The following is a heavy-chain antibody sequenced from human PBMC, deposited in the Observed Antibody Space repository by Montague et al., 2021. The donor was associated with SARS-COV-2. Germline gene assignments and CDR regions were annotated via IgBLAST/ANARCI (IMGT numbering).Heavy chain of an antibody. J-gene: IGHJ4*02. D-gene: IGHD3-10*01. CDR2: IYYSGTT. CDR1: GGSIISSGYY. CDR3: ARGMIRGVTTPFDY. Sequence: SETLSLTCTVSGGSIISSGYYWVWIRQPPGKELEWIGNIYYSGTTYYNPSLQSRGTISVDTSKNHLSLRLSSVTAADTAVYFCARGMIRGVTTPFDYWGQGSQVTVSS. V-gene: IGHV4-39*02.